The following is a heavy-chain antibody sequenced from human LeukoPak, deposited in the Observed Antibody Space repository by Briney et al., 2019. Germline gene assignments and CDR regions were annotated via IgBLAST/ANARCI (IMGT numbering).Heavy chain of an antibody. CDR1: GGSFGGYY. V-gene: IGHV4-34*01. CDR3: ARARNYYDSSGPTSDAFDI. Sequence: PSETLSLTCAVYGGSFGGYYWSWIRQPPGKGLEWIGEIYHSGSTNYNPSLKSRVTISVDTSKNQFSLKLSSVTAADTAVYYCARARNYYDSSGPTSDAFDIWGQGTMVTVSS. J-gene: IGHJ3*02. D-gene: IGHD3-22*01. CDR2: IYHSGST.